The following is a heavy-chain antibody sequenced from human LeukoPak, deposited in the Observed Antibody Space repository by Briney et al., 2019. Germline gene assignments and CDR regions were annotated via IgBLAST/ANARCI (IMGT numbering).Heavy chain of an antibody. CDR1: GFSFSTSW. CDR2: IHSDGIGT. CDR3: ARASSWSLTDAFDI. J-gene: IGHJ3*02. D-gene: IGHD6-13*01. Sequence: GGSLRLSCAASGFSFSTSWMHWVRQAPGKGLVWVSRIHSDGIGTTYADSVKGRFTISRDNSKNTLYLQMNSLRAEDTAVYYCARASSWSLTDAFDIWGQGTMVTVSS. V-gene: IGHV3-74*03.